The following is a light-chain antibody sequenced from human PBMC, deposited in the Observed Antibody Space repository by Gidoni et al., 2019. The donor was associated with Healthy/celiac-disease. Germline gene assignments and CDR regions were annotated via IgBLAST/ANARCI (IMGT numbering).Light chain of an antibody. J-gene: IGKJ2*01. V-gene: IGKV3-15*01. CDR3: QQYNNWPPYT. CDR2: GAS. CDR1: QSVSSN. Sequence: PATLSVSPGERATLSCRASQSVSSNLAWYQQKPGQAPRLLIYGASTRATGIPARFSGSGSGTEFTLTISSLQSEDFAVYYCQQYNNWPPYTFGQGTKLEIK.